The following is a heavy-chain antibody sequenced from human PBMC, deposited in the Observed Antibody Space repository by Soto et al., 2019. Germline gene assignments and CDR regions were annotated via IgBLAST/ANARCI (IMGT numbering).Heavy chain of an antibody. V-gene: IGHV3-21*01. CDR3: ARAPGVVVPAAILGSSWFDP. Sequence: XESLRLSCAASGFTFSSYSMNWVRQAPGKGLEWVSSISSSSSYIYYADSVKGRFTISRDNAKNSLYLQMNNLRAEDTAVYYCARAPGVVVPAAILGSSWFDPWGQGTLVTVSS. J-gene: IGHJ5*02. CDR1: GFTFSSYS. D-gene: IGHD2-2*02. CDR2: ISSSSSYI.